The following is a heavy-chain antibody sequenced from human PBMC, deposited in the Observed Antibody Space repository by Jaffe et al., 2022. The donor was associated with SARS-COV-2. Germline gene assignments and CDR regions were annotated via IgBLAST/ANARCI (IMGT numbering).Heavy chain of an antibody. CDR1: GFTFSSYA. V-gene: IGHV3-30-3*01. D-gene: IGHD4-17*01. CDR3: ARGVTVTTLVYGGYFDY. Sequence: QVQLVESGGGVVQPGRSLRLSCAASGFTFSSYAMHWVRQAPGKGLEWVAVISYDGSNKYYADSVKGRFTISRDNSKNTLYLQMNSLRAEDTAVYYCARGVTVTTLVYGGYFDYWGQGTLVTVSS. CDR2: ISYDGSNK. J-gene: IGHJ4*02.